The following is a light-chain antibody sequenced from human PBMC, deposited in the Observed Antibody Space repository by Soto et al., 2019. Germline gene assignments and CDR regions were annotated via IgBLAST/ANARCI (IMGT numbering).Light chain of an antibody. V-gene: IGKV3-15*01. J-gene: IGKJ5*01. Sequence: EIVMTQSPATLSVSPGERATLSCRASQSISSNFAWYQQKPGLAPRLLIYGASTRATGIPARFSGSGSGTEFTLTISSLQSEDFAVYYCQQYDNWPITFGQGTRLEIK. CDR2: GAS. CDR3: QQYDNWPIT. CDR1: QSISSN.